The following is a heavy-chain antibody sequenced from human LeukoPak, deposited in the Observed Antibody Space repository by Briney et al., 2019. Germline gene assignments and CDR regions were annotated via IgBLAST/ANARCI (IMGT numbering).Heavy chain of an antibody. D-gene: IGHD3/OR15-3a*01. CDR2: IRSAVETT. CDR1: GFTMSHYG. V-gene: IGHV3-23*01. CDR3: AKHFCTGLDCSLFDS. J-gene: IGHJ4*02. Sequence: PGGSLRLSCAASGFTMSHYGVSWVRQAPWKGLEWISGIRSAVETTHYADSVKGRFIISRDNSKNALSLQLNSLRPEDTALYYCAKHFCTGLDCSLFDSWGQGTLVTVSS.